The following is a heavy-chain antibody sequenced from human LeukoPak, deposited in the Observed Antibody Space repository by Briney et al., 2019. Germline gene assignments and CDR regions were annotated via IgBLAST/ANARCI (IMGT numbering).Heavy chain of an antibody. CDR3: ARVWRYDSSGYYLYYFDY. V-gene: IGHV1-2*02. Sequence: ASVKVSCKASGYTFTGHYMHWVRQAPGQGLEWMGWINPNSGGTNYAQKFQGRVTMTRDTSISTAYMELSRLRSDDTAVYYCARVWRYDSSGYYLYYFDYWGQGTLVTVSS. CDR1: GYTFTGHY. D-gene: IGHD3-22*01. J-gene: IGHJ4*02. CDR2: INPNSGGT.